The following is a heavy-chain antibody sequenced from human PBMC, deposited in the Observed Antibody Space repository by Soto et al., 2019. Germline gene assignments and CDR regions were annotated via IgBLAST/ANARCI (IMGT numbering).Heavy chain of an antibody. CDR3: ARMDSSGYYLEAFDI. J-gene: IGHJ3*02. CDR1: GYTFTSYG. CDR2: ISAYNGNT. V-gene: IGHV1-18*01. Sequence: GASVKVSCKASGYTFTSYGISWVRQAPGQGLEWMGWISAYNGNTNYAQKLQGRVTMTTDTSTSTAYMELRSLRSDDTAVYYCARMDSSGYYLEAFDIWGQGTMVTVS. D-gene: IGHD3-22*01.